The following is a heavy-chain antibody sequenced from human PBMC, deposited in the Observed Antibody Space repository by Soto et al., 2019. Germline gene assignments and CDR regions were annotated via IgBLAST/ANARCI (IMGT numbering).Heavy chain of an antibody. Sequence: QVQLVQSGAEVKKPGSSVKVSCKASGGTFSSYAISWVRQAPGQGLEWMGGIIPIFATANYAQKFQGRVTITADESTSTAYMELGSLRSEDTAVYYCATVYYYDSSGYSPSYYYGMDVWGQGTTVTVSS. V-gene: IGHV1-69*01. J-gene: IGHJ6*02. CDR2: IIPIFATA. CDR3: ATVYYYDSSGYSPSYYYGMDV. CDR1: GGTFSSYA. D-gene: IGHD3-22*01.